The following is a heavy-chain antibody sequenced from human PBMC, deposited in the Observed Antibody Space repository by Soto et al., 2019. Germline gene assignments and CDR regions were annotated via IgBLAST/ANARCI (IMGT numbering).Heavy chain of an antibody. D-gene: IGHD3-9*01. V-gene: IGHV3-48*04. J-gene: IGHJ4*02. CDR2: IFASSTTI. CDR1: GFTFSSYS. Sequence: GGSLRLSCVASGFTFSSYSMVWVRQAPGKGLEWVSYIFASSTTIYYADSVKGRFTVSRDNAQNSLFLLMNSLRAEDAAVYYCARDKDWAFDYWGQGTLLTVSS. CDR3: ARDKDWAFDY.